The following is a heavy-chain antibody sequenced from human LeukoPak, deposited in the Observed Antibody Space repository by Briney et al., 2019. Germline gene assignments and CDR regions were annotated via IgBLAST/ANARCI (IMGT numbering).Heavy chain of an antibody. CDR1: GGSFSGYY. Sequence: SETLSLTCAVYGGSFSGYYWSWIRQPPGKGLEWIGEINHSGSTNYNPSLKSRVTISVDTSKNQFSLKLSSVTSADTAVYYCARLNTAMVPYYFDYRGQGTLVTVSS. D-gene: IGHD5-18*01. CDR2: INHSGST. CDR3: ARLNTAMVPYYFDY. V-gene: IGHV4-34*01. J-gene: IGHJ4*02.